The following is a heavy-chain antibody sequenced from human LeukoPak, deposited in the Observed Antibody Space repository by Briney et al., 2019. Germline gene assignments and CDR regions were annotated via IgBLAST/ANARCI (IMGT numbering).Heavy chain of an antibody. CDR3: TSQGSYYDFWSGYLHFDY. D-gene: IGHD3-3*01. Sequence: GGSLRLSCAASGFSFSDYYMSWIRQAPGKGLEWVSYISGSGSAIYYADSVKGRFTISRDDSKNTLYLQMNSLKTEDTAVYYCTSQGSYYDFWSGYLHFDYWGQGTLVTVSS. J-gene: IGHJ4*02. V-gene: IGHV3-11*01. CDR1: GFSFSDYY. CDR2: ISGSGSAI.